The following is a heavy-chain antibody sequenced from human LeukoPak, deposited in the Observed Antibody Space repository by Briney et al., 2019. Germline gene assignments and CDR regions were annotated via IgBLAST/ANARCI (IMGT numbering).Heavy chain of an antibody. CDR3: ARVGYYYDVDI. CDR2: ISAYNGKT. J-gene: IGHJ3*02. CDR1: GYTFSNYG. Sequence: ASVKVSCKASGYTFSNYGISWVRQAPGQGLECMGWISAYNGKTHHAQKLQGRVTMTTDTSTSTAYMELRSLRSDDTAVYYCARVGYYYDVDIWGQGTMVTVSS. D-gene: IGHD3-22*01. V-gene: IGHV1-18*01.